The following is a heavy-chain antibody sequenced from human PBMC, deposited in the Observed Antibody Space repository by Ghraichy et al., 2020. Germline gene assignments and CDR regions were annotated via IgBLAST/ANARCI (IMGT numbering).Heavy chain of an antibody. CDR2: INHSGST. J-gene: IGHJ4*02. D-gene: IGHD6-13*01. Sequence: SETLSLTCAVYGGSFSGYYWSWIRQPPGKGLEWIGEINHSGSTNYNPSLKSRVTISVDTSKNQFSLKLSSVTAAETAVYYCARGGTYRSSSLKIDYWGQGTLVTVSS. CDR3: ARGGTYRSSSLKIDY. V-gene: IGHV4-34*01. CDR1: GGSFSGYY.